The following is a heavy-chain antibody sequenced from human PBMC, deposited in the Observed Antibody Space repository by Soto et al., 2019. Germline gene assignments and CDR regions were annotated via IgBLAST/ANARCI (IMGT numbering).Heavy chain of an antibody. CDR3: ARSRYCSSTSCYYFDY. CDR1: GFTFSSYS. V-gene: IGHV3-21*01. Sequence: PGGSLRLSCAASGFTFSSYSMNWVRQAPGKGLEWVSSISSSSYIYYADSVKGRFTISRDNAKNSLYLQMNSLRAEDTAVYYCARSRYCSSTSCYYFDYWGQGTLVTVSS. J-gene: IGHJ4*02. D-gene: IGHD2-2*01. CDR2: ISSSSYI.